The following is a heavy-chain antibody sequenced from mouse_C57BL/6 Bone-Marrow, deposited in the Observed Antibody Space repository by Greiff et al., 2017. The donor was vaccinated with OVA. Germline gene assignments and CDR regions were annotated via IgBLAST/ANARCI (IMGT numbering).Heavy chain of an antibody. CDR3: ARAGDYGTFDY. J-gene: IGHJ2*01. V-gene: IGHV5-4*03. Sequence: EVKVVESGGGLVKPGGSLKLSCAASGFTFSSYAMSWVRQTPEKRLEWVATISDGGSYTYYPDNVKGRFTISRDNAKNNLYLQMSHLKSEDTAMYYCARAGDYGTFDYWGQGTTLTVSS. CDR2: ISDGGSYT. D-gene: IGHD1-1*01. CDR1: GFTFSSYA.